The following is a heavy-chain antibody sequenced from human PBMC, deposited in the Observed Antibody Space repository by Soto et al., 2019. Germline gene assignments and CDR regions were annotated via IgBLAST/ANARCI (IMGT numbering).Heavy chain of an antibody. D-gene: IGHD2-2*01. V-gene: IGHV3-23*01. CDR3: SLDIVVVPATWFDY. J-gene: IGHJ4*02. CDR1: GFTFSSYA. Sequence: PGGSLRLSCAASGFTFSSYAMSWVRQAPGKGLEWVSAISGSGGSTYYADSVKGRFTISRDNSKNTLYLQMNSLRAEDTAVYYCSLDIVVVPATWFDYWGQGTLDTVSS. CDR2: ISGSGGST.